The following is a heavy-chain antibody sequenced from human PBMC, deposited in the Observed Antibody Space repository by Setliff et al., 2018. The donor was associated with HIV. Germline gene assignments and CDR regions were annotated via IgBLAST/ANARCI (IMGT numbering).Heavy chain of an antibody. CDR3: AKDSWGYHY. D-gene: IGHD7-27*01. CDR1: GFTFSDYY. Sequence: GGSLRLSCAASGFTFSDYYMSWIRQAPGKGLEWVSYISSSSSYTNYADSVKGRFTISRDNSKSTLYLQMNSLRPEDTAVYYCAKDSWGYHYWGQGTLVTVSS. J-gene: IGHJ4*02. V-gene: IGHV3-11*06. CDR2: ISSSSSYT.